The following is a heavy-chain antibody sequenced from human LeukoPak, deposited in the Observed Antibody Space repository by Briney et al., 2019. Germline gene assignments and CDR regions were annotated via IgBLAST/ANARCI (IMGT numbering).Heavy chain of an antibody. CDR1: GGSISSTNYY. Sequence: KPSETLSLTCTVSGGSISSTNYYWGWIRQPPGKGLEWIGSIYYSGSTYYNPSLKSRVTISVDTSKNHFSLKLSSVTAADTAVYYCATSPWYSGGPSFWGEGRMVTVSS. V-gene: IGHV4-39*07. J-gene: IGHJ3*01. CDR2: IYYSGST. CDR3: ATSPWYSGGPSF. D-gene: IGHD6-19*01.